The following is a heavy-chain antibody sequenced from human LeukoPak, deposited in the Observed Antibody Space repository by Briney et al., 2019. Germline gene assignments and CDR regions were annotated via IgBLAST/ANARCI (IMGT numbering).Heavy chain of an antibody. J-gene: IGHJ4*02. CDR2: VYSSGNT. CDR1: GFTFSSYA. D-gene: IGHD1-1*01. V-gene: IGHV4-39*01. CDR3: ARTNDWATVDF. Sequence: GSLRLSCAASGFTFSSYAMNWIRHPPGKGLEWIGSVYSSGNTYYNPSLKSRVTISVDTSKNQFSLRLNSVIATDTAVYYCARTNDWATVDFWGQGTLVTVSS.